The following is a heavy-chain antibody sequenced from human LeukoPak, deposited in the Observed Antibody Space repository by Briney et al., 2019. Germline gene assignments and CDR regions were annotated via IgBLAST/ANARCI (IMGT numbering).Heavy chain of an antibody. J-gene: IGHJ6*03. D-gene: IGHD2-2*01. CDR3: GRVYCSTTSCYDYYDYYMDV. Sequence: GGSLRLSCAASGFRFDDYGMSWIRHVPGKGLEWVSGTNWDGASTGYADSVKGRFTISRDNVKNFLYLQMNSLRVEDTALYFCGRVYCSTTSCYDYYDYYMDVWGKGTTVTVSS. CDR2: TNWDGAST. V-gene: IGHV3-20*04. CDR1: GFRFDDYG.